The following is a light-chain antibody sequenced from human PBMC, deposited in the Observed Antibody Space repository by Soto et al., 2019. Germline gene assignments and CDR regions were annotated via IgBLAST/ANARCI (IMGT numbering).Light chain of an antibody. Sequence: QSVLTQPASVSGSPGQSITISCTGTSSDVGTYNLVAWYQQRPGKAPKLMIFEDNKRPSGVSDRFSGSKSGNTASLTISGLQTEDEADYYCCSFAGSRILYVFGAGTKVTVL. V-gene: IGLV2-23*01. J-gene: IGLJ1*01. CDR3: CSFAGSRILYV. CDR1: SSDVGTYNL. CDR2: EDN.